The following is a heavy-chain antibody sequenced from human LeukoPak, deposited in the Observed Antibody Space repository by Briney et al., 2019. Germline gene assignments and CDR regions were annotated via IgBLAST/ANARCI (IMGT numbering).Heavy chain of an antibody. CDR3: ARVVGKVFKDINGYYFDY. J-gene: IGHJ4*02. Sequence: GGSLTLSCAASGFTFSSYSMNWVRQAPGKGLEWVSSISTTSTYIYYADSVKGRFAISRDNARDSLYLQMNSLRAEDSAVYFCARVVGKVFKDINGYYFDYWGQGILVTVSS. V-gene: IGHV3-21*01. CDR2: ISTTSTYI. D-gene: IGHD2-15*01. CDR1: GFTFSSYS.